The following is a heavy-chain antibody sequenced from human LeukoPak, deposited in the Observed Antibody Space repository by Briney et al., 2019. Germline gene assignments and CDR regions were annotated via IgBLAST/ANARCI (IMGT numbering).Heavy chain of an antibody. V-gene: IGHV3-20*04. CDR1: GFNFGSYS. CDR3: ARDLYCTNGVCFPTDY. Sequence: GGSLRLSCAASGFNFGSYSMTWVRQAPGKGLEWVSGINWNGGSTGYADSVKGRFTISRDNAKNSLYLQMNSLRAEDTALYYCARDLYCTNGVCFPTDYWGQGTLVTVSS. CDR2: INWNGGST. J-gene: IGHJ4*02. D-gene: IGHD2-8*01.